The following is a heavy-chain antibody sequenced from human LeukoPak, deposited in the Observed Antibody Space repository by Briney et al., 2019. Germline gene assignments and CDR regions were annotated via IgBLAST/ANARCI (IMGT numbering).Heavy chain of an antibody. CDR2: INHSGST. V-gene: IGHV4-34*01. CDR1: GGSFSGYY. CDR3: AIVRDY. Sequence: PSETLSLTCAVSGGSFSGYYWSWIRQPPGKGLEWIGEINHSGSTNYNPSLMSRVPISADTAKNQLSRKLRCVTAADTGVCYCAIVRDYWGEETLVSVCS. J-gene: IGHJ4*02.